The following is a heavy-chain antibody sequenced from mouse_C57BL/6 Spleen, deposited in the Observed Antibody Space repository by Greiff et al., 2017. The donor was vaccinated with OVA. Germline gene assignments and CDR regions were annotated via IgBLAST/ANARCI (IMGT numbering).Heavy chain of an antibody. D-gene: IGHD1-1*01. J-gene: IGHJ4*01. CDR1: GYTFTGYW. CDR2: ILPGSGST. CDR3: ARRTVTTVVAKYAMDY. V-gene: IGHV1-9*01. Sequence: QVQLQQSGAELMKPGASVKLSCKATGYTFTGYWIEWVKQRPGHGLEWIGEILPGSGSTNYNEKFKGKATFTADTSANTAYMQLSSLTTEDSAIYYCARRTVTTVVAKYAMDYWGQGTSVTVSS.